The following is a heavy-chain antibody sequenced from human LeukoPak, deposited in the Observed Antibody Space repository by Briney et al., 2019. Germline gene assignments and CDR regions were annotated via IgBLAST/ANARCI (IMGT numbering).Heavy chain of an antibody. Sequence: GGSLRLSCAASGLTFSSYSMNWVRQAPGKGLEWVSSISSSSSYIYYADSVKGRFTISRDNAKNSLYLQMNSLRAEDTAVYYCARAFTRGDYDLDYWGQGTLVTVSS. V-gene: IGHV3-21*01. CDR2: ISSSSSYI. CDR3: ARAFTRGDYDLDY. D-gene: IGHD3-22*01. J-gene: IGHJ4*02. CDR1: GLTFSSYS.